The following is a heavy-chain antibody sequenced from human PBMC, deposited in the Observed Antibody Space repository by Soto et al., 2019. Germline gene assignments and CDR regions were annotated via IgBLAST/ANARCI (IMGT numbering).Heavy chain of an antibody. CDR3: ARDSWFDP. Sequence: SETLSLTCTVSGGSMSTYYWSWIRQPPGKRLEWIGYVHYSGTTIYNPSLKSRVTISLDTSKNQFSLKLSSVTAADTAVYYCARDSWFDPLGQGNLVTVS. CDR1: GGSMSTYY. V-gene: IGHV4-59*01. J-gene: IGHJ5*02. CDR2: VHYSGTT.